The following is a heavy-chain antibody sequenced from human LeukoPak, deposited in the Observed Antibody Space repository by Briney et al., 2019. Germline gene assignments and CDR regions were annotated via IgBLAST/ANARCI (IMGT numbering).Heavy chain of an antibody. CDR1: GYTFSGYY. J-gene: IGHJ4*02. CDR2: INPNSGGT. Sequence: ASVKVSCKASGYTFSGYYMHWVRQAPGQGLEWMGWINPNSGGTNYAQKFQGRVTMTRDTSISTAYMELSRLRSDDTAVYYCARVDYDVYYGSGSYDYWGQGTLVAVSS. D-gene: IGHD3-10*01. CDR3: ARVDYDVYYGSGSYDY. V-gene: IGHV1-2*02.